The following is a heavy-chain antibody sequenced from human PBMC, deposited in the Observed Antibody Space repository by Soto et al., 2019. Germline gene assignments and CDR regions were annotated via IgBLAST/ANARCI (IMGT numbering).Heavy chain of an antibody. V-gene: IGHV4-31*01. J-gene: IGHJ4*02. CDR3: ARDPHPHIKAYFDS. CDR1: GGSISSVDYY. CDR2: STYSGTS. Sequence: QVQLQESGPGLVKPSQTLSLTCTVSGGSISSVDYYWSWNRHQPGTGLQWNGYSTYSGTSFYNPARKSLIPMSVATSKYQFARNLTSVNDADTAVSFCARDPHPHIKAYFDSWGQGILVTVSS.